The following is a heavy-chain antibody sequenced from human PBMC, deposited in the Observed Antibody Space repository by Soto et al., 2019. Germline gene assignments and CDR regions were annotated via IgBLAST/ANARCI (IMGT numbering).Heavy chain of an antibody. V-gene: IGHV4-34*01. Sequence: QVQLQQWGAGLLKPSETLSLTCAVYGGSFSGYYWSWIRQPPGKVLEWIGEINHSGSTNYNPSLKSRDTISVDTSKSPFALKLSSVTAADTAVYYLARRGYCSSTSCYKAYFQHWGQGTLVTVSS. CDR3: ARRGYCSSTSCYKAYFQH. CDR2: INHSGST. D-gene: IGHD2-2*02. J-gene: IGHJ1*01. CDR1: GGSFSGYY.